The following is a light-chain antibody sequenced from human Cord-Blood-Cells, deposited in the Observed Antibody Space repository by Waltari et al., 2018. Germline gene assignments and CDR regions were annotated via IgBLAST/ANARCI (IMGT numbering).Light chain of an antibody. CDR3: SSYTSSSTLDVV. CDR2: DVS. CDR1: SSDVGGYNY. V-gene: IGLV2-14*01. Sequence: QSALTQPASVSGSPGQSITISCTGTSSDVGGYNYFSWYQQHPGKAPKLMIYDVSNRPSGVSNRVSGSKSGNTASLTISGLQAEDEADYYCSSYTSSSTLDVVFGGGTKLTVL. J-gene: IGLJ2*01.